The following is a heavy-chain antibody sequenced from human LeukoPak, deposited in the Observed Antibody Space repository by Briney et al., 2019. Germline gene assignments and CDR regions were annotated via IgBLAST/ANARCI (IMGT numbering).Heavy chain of an antibody. V-gene: IGHV4-39*01. D-gene: IGHD3-10*01. Sequence: PSETLSLTCTVSGGSISSSNYYWGWIRQPPGKGLEWIGTIYYSGSTYYNPSLKSRVAISVDTSKNQFSLKLSSVTAADTAVYYCANGGSGSYYSGYFDYWGQGTLVTVSS. J-gene: IGHJ4*02. CDR2: IYYSGST. CDR3: ANGGSGSYYSGYFDY. CDR1: GGSISSSNYY.